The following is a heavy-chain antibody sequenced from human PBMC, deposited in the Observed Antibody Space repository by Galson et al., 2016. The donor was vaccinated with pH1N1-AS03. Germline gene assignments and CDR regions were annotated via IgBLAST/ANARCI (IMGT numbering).Heavy chain of an antibody. Sequence: ETLSLTCTVSGDSIDISPYYWNWIRQPPGKSLEWIGNXYYSGXTYYSPSLASRVTISIDTSNNQIFLTLAAVTAPDTAVYFWARDGPIAARPPDLWGQGILVTVSS. CDR3: ARDGPIAARPPDL. V-gene: IGHV4-39*07. D-gene: IGHD6-6*01. CDR1: GDSIDISPYY. J-gene: IGHJ5*02. CDR2: XYYSGXT.